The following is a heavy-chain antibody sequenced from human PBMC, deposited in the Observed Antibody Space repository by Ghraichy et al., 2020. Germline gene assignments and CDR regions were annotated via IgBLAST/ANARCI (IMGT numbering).Heavy chain of an antibody. CDR2: ISGSGDSA. CDR3: AKYLISVIRFLEWLPFDN. Sequence: GALHISCAASGFAFSIYAMSWVRQAPGKGLEWVAGISGSGDSAYYPDSVKGRFTISRDNSKNTLHLQINSLRVEDTAIYYCAKYLISVIRFLEWLPFDNWGQGTLVPVST. J-gene: IGHJ4*02. CDR1: GFAFSIYA. V-gene: IGHV3-23*01. D-gene: IGHD3-3*01.